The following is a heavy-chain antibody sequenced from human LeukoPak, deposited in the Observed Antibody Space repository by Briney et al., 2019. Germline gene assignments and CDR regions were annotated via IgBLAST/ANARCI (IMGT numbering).Heavy chain of an antibody. CDR3: VKESGFMVAPNSAFDI. Sequence: GGSLRLSCAASGFTFSSYWMHWVRQAPGKGLVWVSRINSDGSSTSYADSVKGRFTISRDNSKNTLYLQMSSLRAEDTAVYYCVKESGFMVAPNSAFDIWGQGTMVTASS. V-gene: IGHV3-74*01. J-gene: IGHJ3*02. CDR1: GFTFSSYW. CDR2: INSDGSST. D-gene: IGHD4/OR15-4a*01.